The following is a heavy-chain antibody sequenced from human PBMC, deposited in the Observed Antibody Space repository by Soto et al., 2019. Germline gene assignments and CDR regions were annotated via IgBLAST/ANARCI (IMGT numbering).Heavy chain of an antibody. J-gene: IGHJ4*02. CDR3: ARVPPVGATLGSDY. V-gene: IGHV3-53*01. CDR1: GFTISSNY. Sequence: GSLRLSCAASGFTISSNYMSWVRQAPGKGLEWVSVIYSGGSTYYADSVKGRFTISRDNSKNTLYLQMNSLRAEDTAVYYCARVPPVGATLGSDYWGQGTLVTVSS. CDR2: IYSGGST. D-gene: IGHD1-26*01.